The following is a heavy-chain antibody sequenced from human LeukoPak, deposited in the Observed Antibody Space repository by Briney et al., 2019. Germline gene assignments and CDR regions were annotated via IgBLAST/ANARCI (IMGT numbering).Heavy chain of an antibody. CDR1: GGSFSGYY. CDR3: ARGRYYFDY. CDR2: INHSGST. J-gene: IGHJ4*02. Sequence: PSETLSLTCAVCGGSFSGYYWSWIRQPPGKGLEWIGEINHSGSTNYNPSLKSRVTISVDTSKNQFSLKLSSVTAADTAVYYCARGRYYFDYWGQGTLVTVSS. V-gene: IGHV4-34*01.